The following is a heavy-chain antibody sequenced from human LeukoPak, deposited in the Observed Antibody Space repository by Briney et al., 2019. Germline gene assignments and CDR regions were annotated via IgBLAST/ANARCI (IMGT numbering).Heavy chain of an antibody. J-gene: IGHJ3*02. V-gene: IGHV3-66*01. CDR1: GFTVSSNY. CDR3: ARGWSGYDTVAQDAFDI. Sequence: GGSLRLSCAASGFTVSSNYMSWVRQAPGKGLEWVSVIYSGGSTYYADSVKGRFTISRDNSKNTLYLQMNSLRAEDTAVYYCARGWSGYDTVAQDAFDIWGQGTMVTVSS. D-gene: IGHD5-12*01. CDR2: IYSGGST.